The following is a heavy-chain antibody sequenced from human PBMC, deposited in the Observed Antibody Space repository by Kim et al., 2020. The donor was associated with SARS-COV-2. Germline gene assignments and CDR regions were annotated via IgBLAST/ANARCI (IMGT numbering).Heavy chain of an antibody. Sequence: SETLSLTCTVSGGSISSYYWSWIRQPPGKGLEWIGYIYYSGSTNYNPSLKSRVTLSVDTSKNQFSLKLSSVTAADTAVYYCARDSSDSGSYWPHYYYGMDVWGQGTTVTVSS. CDR3: ARDSSDSGSYWPHYYYGMDV. V-gene: IGHV4-59*01. J-gene: IGHJ6*02. D-gene: IGHD3-10*01. CDR1: GGSISSYY. CDR2: IYYSGST.